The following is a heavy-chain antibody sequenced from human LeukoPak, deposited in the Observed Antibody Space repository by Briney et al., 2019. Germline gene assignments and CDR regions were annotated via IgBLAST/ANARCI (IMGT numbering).Heavy chain of an antibody. CDR1: GGSISSGGYS. CDR3: AAARWQQLLFDY. D-gene: IGHD6-13*01. J-gene: IGHJ4*01. Sequence: PSETLSLTCAVSGGSISSGGYSWSWIRQPPGKGLEWIGYIYHSGSTYYNPSLKSRVTISVDRSKNQFSLKLSSVTAADTAVYYCAAARWQQLLFDYCGHRDLLTVSS. CDR2: IYHSGST. V-gene: IGHV4-30-2*02.